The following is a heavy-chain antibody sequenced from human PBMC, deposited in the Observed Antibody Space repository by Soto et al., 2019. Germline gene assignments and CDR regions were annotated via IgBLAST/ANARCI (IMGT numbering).Heavy chain of an antibody. D-gene: IGHD4-17*01. CDR2: IYYSGST. J-gene: IGHJ4*02. CDR3: ARQSGYGDYFDY. V-gene: IGHV4-59*08. CDR1: GGSISSYY. Sequence: PSETLSLTCTVSGGSISSYYWSWIRQPPGKGLEWIGYIYYSGSTNYNPSLKSRVTISVDTSKNQFSLKLSSVTAADTAVYYCARQSGYGDYFDYWGQGTLVTVSS.